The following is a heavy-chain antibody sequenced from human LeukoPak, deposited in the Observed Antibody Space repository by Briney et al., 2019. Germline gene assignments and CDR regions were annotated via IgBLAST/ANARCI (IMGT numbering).Heavy chain of an antibody. V-gene: IGHV4-39*01. J-gene: IGHJ4*02. CDR3: ARHVRPWIQLVIDY. D-gene: IGHD5-18*01. CDR1: GGSISSSSCY. CDR2: IYYSGST. Sequence: PSETLSLTCTVSGGSISSSSCYWGWIRQPPGRGLEWIGSIYYSGSTYYNPSLKSQVTISVDTSKNQFSLKLSSVTAADTAVYYCARHVRPWIQLVIDYWGQGTLVTVSS.